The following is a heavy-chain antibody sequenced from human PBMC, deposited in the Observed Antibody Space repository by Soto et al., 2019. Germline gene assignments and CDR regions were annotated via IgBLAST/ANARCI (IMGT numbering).Heavy chain of an antibody. CDR3: ARDGRQAYFRP. D-gene: IGHD6-25*01. CDR2: IYHSGST. Sequence: QVQLQESGPGLVKPSGTLSLTCAVSGGSISSSYWWSWVRQSPGKGLEWIGEIYHSGSTNYNPSPMGXXTXSXXKSRDQLSLILSSVTAADTAVGYCARDGRQAYFRPWGQGTLVTVS. J-gene: IGHJ1*01. V-gene: IGHV4-4*02. CDR1: GGSISSSYW.